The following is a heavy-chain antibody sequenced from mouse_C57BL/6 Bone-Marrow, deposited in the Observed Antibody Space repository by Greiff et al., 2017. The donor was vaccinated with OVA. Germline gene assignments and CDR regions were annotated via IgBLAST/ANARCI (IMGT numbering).Heavy chain of an antibody. J-gene: IGHJ4*01. CDR1: GFTFSDYG. D-gene: IGHD2-3*01. CDR2: ISSGSSTI. CDR3: ARTGYDGYHYAMDY. V-gene: IGHV5-17*01. Sequence: EVKVVESGGGLVKPGGSLKLSCAASGFTFSDYGMRWVRQAPEKGLEWVAYISSGSSTIYYADTVKGRFTISRDNAKNTLFLQMTSLRSEDTAMYYCARTGYDGYHYAMDYWGQGTSVTVSS.